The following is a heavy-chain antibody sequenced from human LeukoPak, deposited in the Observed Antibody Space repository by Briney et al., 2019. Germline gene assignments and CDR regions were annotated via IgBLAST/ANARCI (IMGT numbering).Heavy chain of an antibody. V-gene: IGHV3-7*01. CDR3: ARVPSGSYYRGGGYSDY. CDR2: IKQDGSEK. CDR1: GFTFSNYW. D-gene: IGHD1-26*01. Sequence: GGSLRLSCAASGFTFSNYWMSWVRQAPGNGLEWVANIKQDGSEKYYVDSVKGRFTISRDNAKNSLYLQMNSLRAEDTAVYSCARVPSGSYYRGGGYSDYWGQGTLVTVSS. J-gene: IGHJ4*02.